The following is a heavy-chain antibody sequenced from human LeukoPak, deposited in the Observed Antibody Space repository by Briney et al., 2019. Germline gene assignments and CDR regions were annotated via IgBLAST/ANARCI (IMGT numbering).Heavy chain of an antibody. D-gene: IGHD5-12*01. Sequence: GRSLRLSCAASGFTFSSYAMHWVRQAPGKGLEWVLAISGSGGSTYYADSVKGRFTISRDNSKNTLYLQMNSLRAEDTAVYYCVRDGGVSGYDLLDYWGQGTLVTVSS. CDR1: GFTFSSYA. CDR2: ISGSGGST. J-gene: IGHJ4*02. V-gene: IGHV3-23*01. CDR3: VRDGGVSGYDLLDY.